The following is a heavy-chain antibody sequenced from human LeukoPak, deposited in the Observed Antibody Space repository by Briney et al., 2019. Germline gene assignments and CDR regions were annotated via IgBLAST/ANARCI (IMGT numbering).Heavy chain of an antibody. J-gene: IGHJ4*02. CDR2: IRYDGSDK. CDR3: ASTRMFDY. V-gene: IGHV3-30*02. D-gene: IGHD2-8*01. CDR1: GFTFSSYG. Sequence: GGSLRLSCTASGFTFSSYGIHWVRQAPGKGLEWVSFIRYDGSDKTYAESVKGRFTISRDNAKNSLYLQMNSLRAEDTAVYYCASTRMFDYWGQGTLVTVSS.